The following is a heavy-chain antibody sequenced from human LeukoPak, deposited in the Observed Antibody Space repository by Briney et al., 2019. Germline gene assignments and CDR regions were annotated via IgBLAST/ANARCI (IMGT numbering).Heavy chain of an antibody. V-gene: IGHV3-53*01. J-gene: IGHJ6*02. CDR3: ARDPLRLEWNDGMDV. D-gene: IGHD3-3*01. Sequence: GGSLRLSCAASGFTVSSNYMSWVRQAPGKGLEWVSVIYSGGSTYYADSVKGRFTISRDNSKNTLYLQMNSLRAEDTAVYYCARDPLRLEWNDGMDVWGQGTTVTVPS. CDR2: IYSGGST. CDR1: GFTVSSNY.